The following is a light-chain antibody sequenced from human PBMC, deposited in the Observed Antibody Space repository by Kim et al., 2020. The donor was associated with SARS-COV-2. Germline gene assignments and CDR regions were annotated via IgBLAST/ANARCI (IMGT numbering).Light chain of an antibody. CDR1: KKNVGNYD. Sequence: RRTATHTCTGNKKNVGNYDATWLQQHRGHPPTLLSYTTNNRPSAISERFSASRSGNTASLTISGLQPEDEADYYCSAWDSSLNAWVFGGGTQLTVL. CDR3: SAWDSSLNAWV. V-gene: IGLV10-54*04. J-gene: IGLJ3*02. CDR2: TTN.